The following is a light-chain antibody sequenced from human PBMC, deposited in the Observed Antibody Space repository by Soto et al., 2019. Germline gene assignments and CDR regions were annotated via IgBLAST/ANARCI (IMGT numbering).Light chain of an antibody. Sequence: EIGMNQSPSTLSVSQGERATLSCRASQSVSNNYLAWYQQKPGQAPRLLIYGASNRATGIPDRFSGSGSGTDFTLTISRLEPEDFAVYYCQQYGSSGTFGQWTKV. CDR1: QSVSNNY. CDR2: GAS. J-gene: IGKJ1*01. V-gene: IGKV3-20*01. CDR3: QQYGSSGT.